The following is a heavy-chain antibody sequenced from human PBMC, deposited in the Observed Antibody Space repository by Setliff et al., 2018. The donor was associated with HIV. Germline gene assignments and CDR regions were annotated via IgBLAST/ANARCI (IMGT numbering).Heavy chain of an antibody. V-gene: IGHV3-23*01. Sequence: GGSLRLSCAVSGFTFSRYAMSWVRQAPGKGLEWVSGISSTGGTTEHANAVKGRLTISRDNDRNTLYLEMNSLRVEDTALYYCVRVAGFSSSWFAYWGQGTLVTVSS. D-gene: IGHD6-13*01. CDR3: VRVAGFSSSWFAY. CDR2: ISSTGGTT. CDR1: GFTFSRYA. J-gene: IGHJ4*02.